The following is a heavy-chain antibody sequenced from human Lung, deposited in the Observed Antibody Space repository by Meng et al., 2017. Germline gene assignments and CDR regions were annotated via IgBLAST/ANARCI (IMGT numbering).Heavy chain of an antibody. D-gene: IGHD6-13*01. CDR1: GYNFPDYY. CDR2: IDPKSGDT. J-gene: IGHJ4*02. V-gene: IGHV1-2*06. Sequence: QVRVVQAGAEVRKPGASVKVSCKPSGYNFPDYYIHWVRLAPGQGLEWMGHIDPKSGDTRYAQKFQGRVTMTGDTSIGTAYMELTGLRSDDTALYYCARDEDISAAGKLFGDYWGQGTLVTVSS. CDR3: ARDEDISAAGKLFGDY.